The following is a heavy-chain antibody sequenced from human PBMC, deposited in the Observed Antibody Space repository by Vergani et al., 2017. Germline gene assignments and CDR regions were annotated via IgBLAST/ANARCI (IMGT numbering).Heavy chain of an antibody. V-gene: IGHV3-21*01. CDR3: ARDRYYLGSRSYPYFYYYGLDV. CDR2: ISSSSSYI. J-gene: IGHJ6*02. CDR1: GFTFSSYS. D-gene: IGHD3-10*01. Sequence: EVQLVESGGGLVKRGGSLRLSCAASGFTFSSYSMNWVRQAPGKGLEWVSSISSSSSYIHYSDSLKGRFTISRDNAKSSLYLLMNSLRAEDTGVYYCARDRYYLGSRSYPYFYYYGLDVWGQGTAVTVSS.